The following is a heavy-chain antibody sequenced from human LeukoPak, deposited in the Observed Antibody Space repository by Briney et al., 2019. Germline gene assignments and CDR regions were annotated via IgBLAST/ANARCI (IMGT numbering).Heavy chain of an antibody. V-gene: IGHV3-30*03. CDR3: ARDRGYCSSTSCPGVFDY. CDR1: GFTFSSYG. CDR2: ISYDGSNK. D-gene: IGHD2-2*03. J-gene: IGHJ4*02. Sequence: PGGSLRLSCAASGFTFSSYGMHWVHQAPGKGLEWVAVISYDGSNKYYADSVKGRFTISRDNSKNTLYLQMNSLRAEDTAVYYCARDRGYCSSTSCPGVFDYWGQGTLVTVSS.